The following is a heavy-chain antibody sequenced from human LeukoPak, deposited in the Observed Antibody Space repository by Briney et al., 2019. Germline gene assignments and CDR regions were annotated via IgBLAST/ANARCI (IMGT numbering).Heavy chain of an antibody. J-gene: IGHJ5*02. CDR2: INPNSGGT. V-gene: IGHV1-2*02. D-gene: IGHD5-12*01. CDR3: ARGDIVATISERIAAASASCWFDP. CDR1: GYTFTGYY. Sequence: ASVKVSCKASGYTFTGYYMHWVRQAPGQGLEWMGWINPNSGGTSYAQKFQGRVTMTRDTSISTAYMELSRLRSDDTAVYYCARGDIVATISERIAAASASCWFDPWGQGTLVTVSS.